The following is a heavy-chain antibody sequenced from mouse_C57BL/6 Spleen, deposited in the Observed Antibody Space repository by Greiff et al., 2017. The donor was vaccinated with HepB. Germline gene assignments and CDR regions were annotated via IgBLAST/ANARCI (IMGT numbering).Heavy chain of an antibody. V-gene: IGHV14-4*01. CDR3: TTFYGYDGDY. J-gene: IGHJ2*01. Sequence: VQLQQSGAELVRPGASVKLSCTASGFNIKDDYMHWVKQRPEQGLEWIGWIDPENGDTEYASKFQGKATITADTSSNTASLQLSSLTSEDTAVYYCTTFYGYDGDYWGQGTTLTVSS. D-gene: IGHD2-2*01. CDR2: IDPENGDT. CDR1: GFNIKDDY.